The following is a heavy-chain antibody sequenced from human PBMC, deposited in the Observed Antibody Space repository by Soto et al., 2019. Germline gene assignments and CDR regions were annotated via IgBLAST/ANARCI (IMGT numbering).Heavy chain of an antibody. CDR3: ARVYSSGYYPVPY. CDR2: ISYVGSNK. V-gene: IGHV3-30-3*01. CDR1: RFTFSSYA. Sequence: GGSLRLSCAASRFTFSSYAMHWVRQAPGKGLEWVAVISYVGSNKYYADSVKGRFTISRDNSKNTLYLQMNSLRAEDTAVYYCARVYSSGYYPVPYWGQGTLVTVSS. J-gene: IGHJ4*02. D-gene: IGHD3-22*01.